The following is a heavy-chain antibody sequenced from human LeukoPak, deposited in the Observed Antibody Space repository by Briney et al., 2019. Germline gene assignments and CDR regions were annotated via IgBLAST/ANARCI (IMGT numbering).Heavy chain of an antibody. CDR1: GFTFNNYA. CDR3: ARGWSSVSYYFQY. J-gene: IGHJ4*02. Sequence: GGSLRLSRETSGFTFNNYAVSWVRQAPGKGLEWVSSISGGGTTYYADSVKGRFTISRGSSQNTLYLQMNSLRAEDAAVYLCARGWSSVSYYFQYWGQGTLVTVSS. CDR2: ISGGGTT. V-gene: IGHV3-23*01. D-gene: IGHD6-13*01.